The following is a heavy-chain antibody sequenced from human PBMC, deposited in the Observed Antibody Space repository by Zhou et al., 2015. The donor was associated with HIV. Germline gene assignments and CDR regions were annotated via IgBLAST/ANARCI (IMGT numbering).Heavy chain of an antibody. CDR3: ARGGSLVWYCSSTSCPHDAFDI. V-gene: IGHV1-18*01. Sequence: QVQLVQSGAEVKKPGASVKVSCKASGYTFTSYGISWVRQAPGQGLEWMGWISAYNGNTNYAQKLQGRVTMTTDTSTSTAYMELRSLRSDDTAVYYCARGGSLVWYCSSTSCPHDAFDIWGQGTMVTVSS. J-gene: IGHJ3*02. CDR1: GYTFTSYG. D-gene: IGHD2-2*01. CDR2: ISAYNGNT.